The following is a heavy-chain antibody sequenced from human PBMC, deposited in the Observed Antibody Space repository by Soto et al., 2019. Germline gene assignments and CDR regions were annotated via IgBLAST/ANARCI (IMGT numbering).Heavy chain of an antibody. CDR1: GGSISSGGYY. J-gene: IGHJ6*02. CDR2: IYYSGST. D-gene: IGHD2-2*01. V-gene: IGHV4-31*03. Sequence: QVQLQESGPGLVKPSQTLSLTCTVSGGSISSGGYYWSWIRQHPGKGLEWIGYIYYSGSTYYNPSLKSRVTISVDTSKNQFSLKLSSVTAADTAVYYCARGYCSSTSWYLGGGGYGMDVWGQGTTVTVSS. CDR3: ARGYCSSTSWYLGGGGYGMDV.